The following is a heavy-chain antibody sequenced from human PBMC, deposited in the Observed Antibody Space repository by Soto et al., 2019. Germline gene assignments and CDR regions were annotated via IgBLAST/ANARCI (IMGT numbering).Heavy chain of an antibody. J-gene: IGHJ6*02. V-gene: IGHV3-33*01. CDR3: ARDLEYCSGGSCYHSGGMDV. CDR1: GFTFSSYG. D-gene: IGHD2-15*01. CDR2: IWYDGSNK. Sequence: QVQLVESGGGVDQPGRSLRLSCAASGFTFSSYGMHWVRQAPGKGLEWVAVIWYDGSNKYYADSVKGRFTISRDNSKNTLYLQMNSLRAEDTAVYYCARDLEYCSGGSCYHSGGMDVWGQGTTVTVSS.